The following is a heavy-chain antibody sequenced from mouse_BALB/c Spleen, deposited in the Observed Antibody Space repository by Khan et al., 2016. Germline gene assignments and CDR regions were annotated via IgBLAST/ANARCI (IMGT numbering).Heavy chain of an antibody. Sequence: EVELVESGADLVKSGASVKLSCAASGFTFSSYAMPWVRQSPEKRLEWVAEISSGGSYTYYPDTVTGRATISRDKAKNTPYLQMSRLRSEDSAMYYYAKAYSPYWGPGTPLTVSS. V-gene: IGHV5-9-4*01. CDR1: GFTFSSYA. J-gene: IGHJ3*01. CDR2: ISSGGSYT. CDR3: AKAYSPY. D-gene: IGHD2-12*01.